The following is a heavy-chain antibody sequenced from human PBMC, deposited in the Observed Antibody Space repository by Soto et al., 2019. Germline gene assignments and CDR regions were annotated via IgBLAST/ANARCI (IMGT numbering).Heavy chain of an antibody. CDR1: GFIFGNYM. J-gene: IGHJ3*02. Sequence: EVQLLESGGGLVQPGESLRLSCAVSGFIFGNYMMTWVRQAPGKGLEWVSTIRDSGDSTYYADSVKGRFTISRDNFKNTRCVQMDSLGAEDTAVYYCAPHVYCSGGSCHYDAFDIRGQGAMVTVSS. V-gene: IGHV3-23*01. CDR3: APHVYCSGGSCHYDAFDI. D-gene: IGHD2-15*01. CDR2: IRDSGDST.